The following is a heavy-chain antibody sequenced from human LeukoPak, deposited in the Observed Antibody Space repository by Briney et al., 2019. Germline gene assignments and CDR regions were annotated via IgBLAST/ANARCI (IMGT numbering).Heavy chain of an antibody. V-gene: IGHV4-59*08. CDR1: GGSISSYY. CDR2: IYYSGST. D-gene: IGHD3-9*01. Sequence: PSETLSLTCTVSGGSISSYYWSWIRQPPGKGLEWIGYIYYSGSTNYNPSLKSRVTISVDTSKNQFSLKLSSVTAADTAVYYCARGADSLTYYFDYWGQGTLVTVSS. CDR3: ARGADSLTYYFDY. J-gene: IGHJ4*02.